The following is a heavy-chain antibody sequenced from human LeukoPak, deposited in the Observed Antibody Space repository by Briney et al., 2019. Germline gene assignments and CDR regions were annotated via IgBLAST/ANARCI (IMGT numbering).Heavy chain of an antibody. D-gene: IGHD1-1*01. V-gene: IGHV4-39*01. J-gene: IGHJ4*02. CDR3: VRWTAGTTEDS. CDR2: LSNSGNT. Sequence: SETLSLTCTVSGGSLSSRSHYWGWIRQPPGQGLEWIGSLSNSGNTYYNPSLKSRVTISVDTSKNEFSLKLSSVTATDTAVYYCVRWTAGTTEDSWGQGTLVTVSS. CDR1: GGSLSSRSHY.